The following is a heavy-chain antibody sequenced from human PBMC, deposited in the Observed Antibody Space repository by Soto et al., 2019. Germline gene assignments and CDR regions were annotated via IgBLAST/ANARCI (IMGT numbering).Heavy chain of an antibody. Sequence: ASVKVSCKASGYTFTGYYMHWVRQMPGKGLEWMGIIYPGDSDTRYSPSFQGQVTISADKSISTAYLQWSSLKASDTAMYYCARARVVAATPYDYMDVWGKGTTVTVSS. CDR3: ARARVVAATPYDYMDV. CDR2: IYPGDSDT. D-gene: IGHD2-15*01. CDR1: GYTFTGYY. J-gene: IGHJ6*03. V-gene: IGHV5-51*01.